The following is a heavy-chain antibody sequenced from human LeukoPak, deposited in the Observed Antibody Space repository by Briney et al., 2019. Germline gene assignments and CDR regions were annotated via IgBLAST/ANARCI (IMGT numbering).Heavy chain of an antibody. J-gene: IGHJ5*02. CDR1: GFTFSSYG. Sequence: GGSLRLSCAASGFTFSSYGMHWVRQAPGKGLEWVAVISYDGRNKYYADSVKGRFTISRDNSKNTLYLQMNSLRAEDTAVYYCAKDAVSEYSSPGNWFDPWGQGTLVTVSS. CDR3: AKDAVSEYSSPGNWFDP. V-gene: IGHV3-30*18. D-gene: IGHD6-6*01. CDR2: ISYDGRNK.